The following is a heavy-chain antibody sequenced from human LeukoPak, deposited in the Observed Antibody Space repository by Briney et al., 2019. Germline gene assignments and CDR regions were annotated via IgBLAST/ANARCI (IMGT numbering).Heavy chain of an antibody. V-gene: IGHV3-30*18. CDR2: ISYDGSNK. Sequence: GGSLRLSCAASGFTFSSYGMHWVRQAPGKGLEWVAVISYDGSNKYYADSVKGRFTISRDNSKNTLYLQMNSLRAEDTAVYYCAKAGWVDTAIIDYWGQGTLVTVSS. J-gene: IGHJ4*02. CDR3: AKAGWVDTAIIDY. CDR1: GFTFSSYG. D-gene: IGHD5-18*01.